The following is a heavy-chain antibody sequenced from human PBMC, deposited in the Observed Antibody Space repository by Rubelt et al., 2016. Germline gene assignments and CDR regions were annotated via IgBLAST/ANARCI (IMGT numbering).Heavy chain of an antibody. J-gene: IGHJ4*02. V-gene: IGHV3-74*01. Sequence: LGGSLRLSCAASGFTFSSYWMHWVRQAPGKGLVWVSRINSDGSSTSYADSVKGRFTISRDNAKTTLYLQMNGLRAEDTAVYYCARDLTGGDSVLQEGYWGQGTLVTVSS. CDR3: ARDLTGGDSVLQEGY. D-gene: IGHD2-21*01. CDR2: INSDGSST. CDR1: GFTFSSYW.